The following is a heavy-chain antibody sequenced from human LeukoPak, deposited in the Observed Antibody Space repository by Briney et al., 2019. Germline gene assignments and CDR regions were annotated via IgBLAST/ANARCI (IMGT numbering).Heavy chain of an antibody. J-gene: IGHJ6*02. V-gene: IGHV1-3*01. CDR2: INAGNGNT. Sequence: ASVKVSCKASGYTFTSYAMHWVRQAPGQRLEWMGWINAGNGNTKYSQKFQGRVTITRDTSASTAYMELSSLRSEDTAVYYCARGARMVRGVTYFHFYYALDVWGQGTTATVSS. CDR1: GYTFTSYA. CDR3: ARGARMVRGVTYFHFYYALDV. D-gene: IGHD3-10*01.